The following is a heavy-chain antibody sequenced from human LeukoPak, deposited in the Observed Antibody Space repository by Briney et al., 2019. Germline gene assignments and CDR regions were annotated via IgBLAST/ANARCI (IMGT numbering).Heavy chain of an antibody. CDR3: ARSFSGSYLGVGRFDP. J-gene: IGHJ5*02. Sequence: GASVKVSCKASGYTFTSYDINWVRQATGQGLEWMGWMNPNSGITGYAQKFQGRVTMTRNTSITTAFLELSSLRSEDTAVYYCARSFSGSYLGVGRFDPWGQGTLVTVSS. CDR1: GYTFTSYD. V-gene: IGHV1-8*01. CDR2: MNPNSGIT. D-gene: IGHD1-26*01.